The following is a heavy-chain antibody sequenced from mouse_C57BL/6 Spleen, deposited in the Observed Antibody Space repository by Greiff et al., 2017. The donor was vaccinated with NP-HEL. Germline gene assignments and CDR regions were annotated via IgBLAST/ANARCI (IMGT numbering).Heavy chain of an antibody. CDR3: TTSGGNYNGYWYYDV. CDR2: IDPENGDT. J-gene: IGHJ1*03. Sequence: VQLQQSGAELVRPGASVKLSCTASGFNIKDDYMHWVKQRPEQGLEWIGWIDPENGDTEYASKLQGKATKTADTASNTAYLQVSSLTSEDTAVYYGTTSGGNYNGYWYYDVWGTETTVTGSS. V-gene: IGHV14-4*01. D-gene: IGHD2-1*01. CDR1: GFNIKDDY.